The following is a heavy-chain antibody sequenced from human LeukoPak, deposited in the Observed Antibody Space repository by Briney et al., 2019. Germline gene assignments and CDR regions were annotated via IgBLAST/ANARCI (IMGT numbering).Heavy chain of an antibody. Sequence: GGSLRLSCAASGFTFSSYGMHWVRQAPGKGLEWVAVISYDGSNKYYADSVKGRFTISRGNSKNTLYLQMNSLRAEDTAVYYCAKGELPDYWGQGTLVTVSS. D-gene: IGHD4-23*01. CDR1: GFTFSSYG. V-gene: IGHV3-30*18. J-gene: IGHJ4*02. CDR3: AKGELPDY. CDR2: ISYDGSNK.